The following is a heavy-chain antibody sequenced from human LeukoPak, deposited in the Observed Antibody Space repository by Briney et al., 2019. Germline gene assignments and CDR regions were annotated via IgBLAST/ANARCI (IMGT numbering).Heavy chain of an antibody. D-gene: IGHD2-2*01. V-gene: IGHV4-30-4*01. CDR2: ISYRGST. Sequence: SETLSLTCSVSGGSISSSDSHWSWIRQSPGKGLEWIGYISYRGSTSYNPSLRSRLTISIGTSQNQFSLKLTSVTAADTAVYYCVRVRTGTSCYDYWGQRTLVTVSP. CDR3: VRVRTGTSCYDY. J-gene: IGHJ4*02. CDR1: GGSISSSDSH.